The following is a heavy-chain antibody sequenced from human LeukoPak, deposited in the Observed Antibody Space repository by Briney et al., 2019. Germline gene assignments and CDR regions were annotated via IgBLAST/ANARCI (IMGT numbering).Heavy chain of an antibody. CDR2: IIPIFGTA. J-gene: IGHJ4*02. Sequence: SVKVSCKASGGTFSSYAISWVRQAPGQGLEWMGGIIPIFGTANYAQKFQGRVTIAADESTSTAYMELSSLRSEDTAVYYCARASEMATQFDYWGQGTLVTVSS. D-gene: IGHD5-24*01. CDR1: GGTFSSYA. V-gene: IGHV1-69*13. CDR3: ARASEMATQFDY.